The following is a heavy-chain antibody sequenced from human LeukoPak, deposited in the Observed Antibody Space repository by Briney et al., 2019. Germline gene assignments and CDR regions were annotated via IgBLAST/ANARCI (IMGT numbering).Heavy chain of an antibody. CDR3: ASFPGDGDNTLFDY. D-gene: IGHD4-17*01. CDR1: GYTFTSYD. Sequence: ASVKVSCKASGYTFTSYDINWVRQATGQGLEWMGWMNPNSGNTGYAQKFQGRVTITRNTSISTAYMELSSLRSEDTAVYYCASFPGDGDNTLFDYWGQGTLVTVSS. CDR2: MNPNSGNT. V-gene: IGHV1-8*03. J-gene: IGHJ4*02.